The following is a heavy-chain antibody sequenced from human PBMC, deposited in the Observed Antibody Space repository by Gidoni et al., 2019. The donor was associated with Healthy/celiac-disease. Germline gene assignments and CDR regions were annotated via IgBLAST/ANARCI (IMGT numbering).Heavy chain of an antibody. J-gene: IGHJ6*02. CDR2: ISSSGSTI. Sequence: QVQLVESGGGLVKPGGSLRLSCSASGFTFIDYYMCWILQAPGKGLEWVSYISSSGSTIYYADSVKGRFTISRDNAKNSLYLQMNSLRAEDTAVYYCARDYYDSSGYYQPYYYYYGMDVWGQGTTVTVSS. CDR3: ARDYYDSSGYYQPYYYYYGMDV. D-gene: IGHD3-22*01. CDR1: GFTFIDYY. V-gene: IGHV3-11*01.